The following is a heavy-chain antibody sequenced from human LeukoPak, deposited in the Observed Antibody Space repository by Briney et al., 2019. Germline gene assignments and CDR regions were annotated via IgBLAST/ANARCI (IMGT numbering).Heavy chain of an antibody. J-gene: IGHJ6*02. CDR2: SNPSGGST. V-gene: IGHV1-46*01. CDR3: ASVYLHGMDV. CDR1: GYSLTTYY. Sequence: ASVKVSCKASGYSLTTYYMHWVRQAPGQGPEWMAISNPSGGSTNYAQKFQGRVTMTRDTPTNTVYIEMSSLRIEDTAVYDCASVYLHGMDVWGQGTTVTVSS. D-gene: IGHD1-14*01.